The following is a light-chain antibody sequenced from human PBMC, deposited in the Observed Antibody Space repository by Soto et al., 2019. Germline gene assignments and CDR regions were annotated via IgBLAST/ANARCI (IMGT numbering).Light chain of an antibody. Sequence: EIVLTQSPATLSLSPGERATLSCRASQSVSSYLAWYQQKPGQAPRLLIYDASHRATGIPARFSGSGSGTDFTLTISSLESEDFAVYYCQQRSNWPITFGQGTRLEIK. V-gene: IGKV3-11*01. CDR2: DAS. J-gene: IGKJ5*01. CDR3: QQRSNWPIT. CDR1: QSVSSY.